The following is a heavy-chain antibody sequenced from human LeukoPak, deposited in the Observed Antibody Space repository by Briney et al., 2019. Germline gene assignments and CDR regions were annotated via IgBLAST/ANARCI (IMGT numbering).Heavy chain of an antibody. J-gene: IGHJ3*02. V-gene: IGHV3-30-3*01. CDR3: ARANRPDTEYQPHPGAFDI. CDR2: ISDDGFNK. Sequence: GGSLRLSCAASGFTFSDFAMHWVRQTPGKGLEWVAFISDDGFNKDYADSVKGRFTISRDNAKTSLYLQMNSLRAEDTAVYYCARANRPDTEYQPHPGAFDIWGQGTMVTVSS. D-gene: IGHD2-2*01. CDR1: GFTFSDFA.